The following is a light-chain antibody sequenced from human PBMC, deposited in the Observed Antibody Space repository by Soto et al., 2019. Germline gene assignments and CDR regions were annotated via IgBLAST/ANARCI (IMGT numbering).Light chain of an antibody. V-gene: IGKV2-28*01. Sequence: DIVMTQSPLSLPVTPGEPASISCRSSQSLLHSSGYMYLDWYLQTPGQSPQLLIYLGSNRASGAPDRFGGSGSGTDLTLKISRVEAEEVGRYNCMQALQTPQFGQGTKLEIK. CDR3: MQALQTPQ. J-gene: IGKJ2*01. CDR2: LGS. CDR1: QSLLHSSGYMY.